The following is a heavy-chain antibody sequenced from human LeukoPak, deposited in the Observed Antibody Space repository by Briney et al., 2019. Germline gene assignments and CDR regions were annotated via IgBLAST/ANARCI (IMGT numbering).Heavy chain of an antibody. CDR3: AREDGSGSCDY. V-gene: IGHV3-48*01. CDR2: ISSSSSNI. J-gene: IGHJ4*02. D-gene: IGHD3-10*01. CDR1: GFTFSSYN. Sequence: GGSLRLSCAASGFTFSSYNINWVRQAPGKGLEWVSYISSSSSNIYYADSVKGRFTISRDNAKNSLYLQMNSLRAEDTAVYYCAREDGSGSCDYWGQGTLVTVSS.